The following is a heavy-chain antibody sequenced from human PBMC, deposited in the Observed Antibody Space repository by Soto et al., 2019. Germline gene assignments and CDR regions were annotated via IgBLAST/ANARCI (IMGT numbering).Heavy chain of an antibody. V-gene: IGHV3-30-3*01. CDR3: ARSSYY. Sequence: QVQLVESGGGVVQPGRPLRLSCAASGFTFSSYAMHWVRQAPGKGLEWVAVISYDGSNKYYADSVKGRFTISRDNSKNTLYLQMNSLRAEDTAVYYCARSSYYWGQGTLVTVSS. CDR2: ISYDGSNK. J-gene: IGHJ4*02. CDR1: GFTFSSYA.